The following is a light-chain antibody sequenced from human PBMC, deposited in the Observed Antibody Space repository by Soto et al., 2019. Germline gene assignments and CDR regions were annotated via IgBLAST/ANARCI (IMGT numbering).Light chain of an antibody. CDR2: AAS. CDR1: QAIRNE. Sequence: IQMTQSPSSRSASVEDGVTITCRASQAIRNELGWYQQKPGKAPKLLIYAASNLESGVPSRFSGSGSGTDFSLHISRLQPEDFSNYYCLQDQSYPPPFGGGTKVEIK. CDR3: LQDQSYPPP. J-gene: IGKJ4*01. V-gene: IGKV1-6*01.